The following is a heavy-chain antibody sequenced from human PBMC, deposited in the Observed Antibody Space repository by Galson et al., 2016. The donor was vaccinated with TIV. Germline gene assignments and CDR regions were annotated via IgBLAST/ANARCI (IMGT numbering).Heavy chain of an antibody. CDR2: INHKGST. V-gene: IGHV4-34*01. D-gene: IGHD3-10*01. J-gene: IGHJ4*02. CDR3: ACYPNLFGSGNYYKDFDF. Sequence: SETLSLTCAVSGESLSDYYWNWIRQPPGKGLEWIGEINHKGSTNYNPSLKNRVSMSVDRSKSQFSLRLSSVTAADTAVYYYACYPNLFGSGNYYKDFDFWGQGILVTVSS. CDR1: GESLSDYY.